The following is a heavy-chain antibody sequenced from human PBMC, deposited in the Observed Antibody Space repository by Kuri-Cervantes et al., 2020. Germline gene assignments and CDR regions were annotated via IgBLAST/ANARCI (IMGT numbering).Heavy chain of an antibody. V-gene: IGHV1-18*01. CDR1: GYTFTSYG. J-gene: IGHJ4*02. Sequence: ASVKVSCKASGYTFTSYGIRWVRQAPGQGLEWMGWISAYNGNTNYAQKLQGRVTMTTDTSTSTAYMELRSLRSDDTAVYYCARVKSYYDSSGYYGGEYFDYWGQGTLVTVSS. D-gene: IGHD3-22*01. CDR2: ISAYNGNT. CDR3: ARVKSYYDSSGYYGGEYFDY.